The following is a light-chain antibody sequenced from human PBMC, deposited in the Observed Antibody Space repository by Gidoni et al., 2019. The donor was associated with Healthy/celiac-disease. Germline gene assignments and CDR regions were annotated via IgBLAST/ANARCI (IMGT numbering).Light chain of an antibody. J-gene: IGKJ2*01. CDR2: DAS. V-gene: IGKV3-11*01. Sequence: ILLTHSPATLSLSPGERATLSCRASQSVSSYLAWYQQKPGQSPRLLIYDASNRATGIPARFSGSGSGTDFTLTISSLEPEDFAVYYCQQRSNWPPEYTFGQGTKLEIK. CDR1: QSVSSY. CDR3: QQRSNWPPEYT.